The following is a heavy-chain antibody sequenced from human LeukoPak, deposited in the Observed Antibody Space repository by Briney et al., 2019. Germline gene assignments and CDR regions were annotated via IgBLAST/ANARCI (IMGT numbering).Heavy chain of an antibody. V-gene: IGHV4-4*07. D-gene: IGHD5-18*01. J-gene: IGHJ4*02. CDR2: IYTSGST. CDR3: ARESPGAAMGYIDY. Sequence: SETLSLTCTVSGGSISSYYWSWIRQPAGKGLEWIGRIYTSGSTNYNPSLKSRVTMSVDTSKNQFSLKLSSVTAADTAVYYCARESPGAAMGYIDYWGQGTLVTVSS. CDR1: GGSISSYY.